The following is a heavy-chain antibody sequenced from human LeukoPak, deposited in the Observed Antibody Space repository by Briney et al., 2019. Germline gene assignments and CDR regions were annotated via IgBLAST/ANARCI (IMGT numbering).Heavy chain of an antibody. J-gene: IGHJ4*02. CDR1: GFTFSDYY. Sequence: GGSLRLSCAASGFTFSDYYMSWIRQAPGKGLEWISYITSSGSTTYCPDSVKGRFTISRDNAKNSLYLQMSSLRAEDTAVYYRARPRTYYDFWSGPFAYRGQGTLVTVSS. D-gene: IGHD3-3*01. CDR2: ITSSGSTT. V-gene: IGHV3-11*04. CDR3: ARPRTYYDFWSGPFAY.